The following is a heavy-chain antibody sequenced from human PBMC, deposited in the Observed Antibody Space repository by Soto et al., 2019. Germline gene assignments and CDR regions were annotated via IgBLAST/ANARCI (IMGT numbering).Heavy chain of an antibody. CDR2: ISYDGSNK. CDR3: ARGGRGSRNYYGMDV. Sequence: GGSLRLSCAASGFTFSSYAMHWVRQAPGKGLEWVAVISYDGSNKYYADSVKGRFTISRDNSKNTLYLQMNSLRAEDTAVCYCARGGRGSRNYYGMDVWGQGTTVTVSS. CDR1: GFTFSSYA. J-gene: IGHJ6*02. V-gene: IGHV3-30-3*01. D-gene: IGHD2-15*01.